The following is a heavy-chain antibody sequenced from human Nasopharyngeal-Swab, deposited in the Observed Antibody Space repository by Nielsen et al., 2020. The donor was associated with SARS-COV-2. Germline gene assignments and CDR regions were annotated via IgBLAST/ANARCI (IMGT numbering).Heavy chain of an antibody. CDR3: AKDGLDYDSSGYYYGWFDP. CDR2: ISWNSGSI. CDR1: GFTFDDYA. Sequence: SLKISCAASGFTFDDYAMHWVRQAPGKGLGWVSGISWNSGSIGYADSVKGRFTISRDNAKNSLYLQMNSLRAEDTALYYCAKDGLDYDSSGYYYGWFDPWGQGTLVTVSS. J-gene: IGHJ5*02. D-gene: IGHD3-22*01. V-gene: IGHV3-9*01.